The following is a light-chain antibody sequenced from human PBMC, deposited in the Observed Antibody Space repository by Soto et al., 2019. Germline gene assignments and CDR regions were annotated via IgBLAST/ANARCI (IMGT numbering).Light chain of an antibody. CDR2: GAS. CDR1: QSVSSD. V-gene: IGKV3-15*01. Sequence: IVMTQSPATLSVSPGERATLSCRASQSVSSDLAWYHQKPGQAPRLLIYGASTRATGIPARFSGSGSGTEFTLTINSLQSEDFAVYYCQQYNNWPRTFGHGTKVEIK. J-gene: IGKJ1*01. CDR3: QQYNNWPRT.